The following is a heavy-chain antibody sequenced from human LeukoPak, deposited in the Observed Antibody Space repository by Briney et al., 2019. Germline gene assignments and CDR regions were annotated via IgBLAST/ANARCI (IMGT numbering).Heavy chain of an antibody. V-gene: IGHV5-51*01. Sequence: GESLKISCQGSGSDFSSDWIGWVRQMPGKGLEWMGIIYPGDSDTRYSPSFQGQVTISADKSISTAYLQWTSLKASDSAMYYCARRVSSGWTPFDYWGQGTLVTVSA. D-gene: IGHD6-19*01. CDR3: ARRVSSGWTPFDY. CDR1: GSDFSSDW. J-gene: IGHJ4*02. CDR2: IYPGDSDT.